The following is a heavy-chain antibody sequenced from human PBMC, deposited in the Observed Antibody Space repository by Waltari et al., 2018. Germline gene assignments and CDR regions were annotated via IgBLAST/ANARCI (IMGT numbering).Heavy chain of an antibody. CDR2: IYHSGST. CDR3: ARGSPPHVRAAGVDY. V-gene: IGHV4-38-2*01. D-gene: IGHD6-19*01. J-gene: IGHJ4*02. Sequence: QVQLQESGPGLVKPSETLSLTCAVSGYSISSGYYWGWIRQPPGKGLEWIGSIYHSGSTYYNPSRKGRVTISVDTSKNQFSLKLSSVTAADTAVYYCARGSPPHVRAAGVDYWGQGTLVTVSS. CDR1: GYSISSGYY.